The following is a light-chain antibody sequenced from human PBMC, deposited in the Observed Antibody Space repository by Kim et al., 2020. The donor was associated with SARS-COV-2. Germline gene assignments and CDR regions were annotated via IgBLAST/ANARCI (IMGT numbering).Light chain of an antibody. V-gene: IGKV1-33*01. Sequence: DIQMTQSPSSLSASVGDRVTITCQASQDISNYLNWYQQKPGEAPKLLIYDASNLETGVPSRFSGSGSGTDFTFTISSLQPEDIATYYCQQYDNRAFGGGTKVDIK. CDR1: QDISNY. J-gene: IGKJ4*01. CDR2: DAS. CDR3: QQYDNRA.